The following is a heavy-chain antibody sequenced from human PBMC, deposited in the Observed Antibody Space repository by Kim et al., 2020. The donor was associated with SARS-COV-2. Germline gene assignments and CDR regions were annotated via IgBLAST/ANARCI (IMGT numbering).Heavy chain of an antibody. CDR2: IKNDGNEK. CDR3: VKALGRRSEGS. V-gene: IGHV3-7*01. Sequence: GGSLRLSCAASGFTFSRSWMNWVRQTPGKGLEWVANIKNDGNEKNYVDSVKGRFTISRDNSENSVYLQMNSLRAEDTAVYYCVKALGRRSEGSWGQGTLVTVSS. CDR1: GFTFSRSW. D-gene: IGHD3-16*01. J-gene: IGHJ5*02.